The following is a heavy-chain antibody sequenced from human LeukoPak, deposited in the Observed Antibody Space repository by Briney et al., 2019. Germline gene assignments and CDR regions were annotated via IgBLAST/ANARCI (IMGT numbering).Heavy chain of an antibody. V-gene: IGHV3-48*04. CDR3: ARDPTTAMEGFDY. J-gene: IGHJ4*02. CDR1: GFTFSSYS. CDR2: ISSSSSTI. Sequence: GGFLRLSCAASGFTFSSYSMNWVRQAPGKGLEWVSCISSSSSTIYYADSVKGRFTISRDNAKNSLYLQMNSLRAEDTAVYYCARDPTTAMEGFDYWGQGTLVTVSS. D-gene: IGHD5-18*01.